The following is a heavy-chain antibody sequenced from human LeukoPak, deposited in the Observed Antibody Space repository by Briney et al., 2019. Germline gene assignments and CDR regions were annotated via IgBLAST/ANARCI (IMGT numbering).Heavy chain of an antibody. Sequence: PSETLSLTCAVSGYSISSDYYWGWIRQPPGKGLEWIGSIYHSGRTYYNPSLKSRVTISVDTSKNQFSLKLSSVTAADTAVNYCARFVGAATTSHIDYWGQGTLVTVSS. V-gene: IGHV4-38-2*01. CDR3: ARFVGAATTSHIDY. D-gene: IGHD1-26*01. CDR2: IYHSGRT. J-gene: IGHJ4*02. CDR1: GYSISSDYY.